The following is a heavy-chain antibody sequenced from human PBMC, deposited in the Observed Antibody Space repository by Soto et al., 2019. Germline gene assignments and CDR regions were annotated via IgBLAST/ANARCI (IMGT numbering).Heavy chain of an antibody. CDR2: VYSTGGV. CDR1: GDSIGRFY. D-gene: IGHD1-26*01. Sequence: QLQPHESGPGLVKPSETLSLTCNVSGDSIGRFYWSWIRQSAGKGLEWIGRVYSTGGVTYNPALKGRVTISLDRSNNHVSLEMNSVTAADTAVYFCARDLSGTGLDIWGRGTRVSVSS. CDR3: ARDLSGTGLDI. J-gene: IGHJ6*02. V-gene: IGHV4-4*07.